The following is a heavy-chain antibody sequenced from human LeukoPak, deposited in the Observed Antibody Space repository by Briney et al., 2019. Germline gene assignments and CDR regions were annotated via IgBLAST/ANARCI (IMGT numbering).Heavy chain of an antibody. J-gene: IGHJ3*02. V-gene: IGHV6-1*01. Sequence: SQTLSLTCAISGDSISITSSAWNWIRQSPSRGLEWLGRTYYRSKWYNDYAVSVNSRITINPDISKNQFSLQLSSVTPEDTAVYYCARGPSVPFDIWGQGTVVTVSS. D-gene: IGHD3-10*02. CDR1: GDSISITSSA. CDR3: ARGPSVPFDI. CDR2: TYYRSKWYN.